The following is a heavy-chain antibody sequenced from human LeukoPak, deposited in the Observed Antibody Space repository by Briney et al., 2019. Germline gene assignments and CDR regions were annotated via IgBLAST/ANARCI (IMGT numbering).Heavy chain of an antibody. Sequence: GGSLRLSCTASGITVSSNDMCWVRQAPGKGLEWISLIYSGGRTDYADSVKGRFTISRDNSKNMVYLQMNSLRGDDTAVYYCAGALRGAFDIWGQGKMVAVSS. J-gene: IGHJ3*02. CDR2: IYSGGRT. CDR3: AGALRGAFDI. CDR1: GITVSSND. V-gene: IGHV3-53*01.